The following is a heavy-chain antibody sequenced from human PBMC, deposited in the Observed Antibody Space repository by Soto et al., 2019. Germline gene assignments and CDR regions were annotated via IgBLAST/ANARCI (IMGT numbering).Heavy chain of an antibody. D-gene: IGHD3-22*01. J-gene: IGHJ4*02. CDR2: IIPIFGTA. Sequence: SVKVSCKASGGTFSSYAISWVRQAPGQGLEWMGGIIPIFGTANYAQKFQGRVTITADKSTSTAYMELSSLRSEDTAVYYCAREFRGYYYDSGGYYLFDYWGQGTLVTVSS. CDR3: AREFRGYYYDSGGYYLFDY. V-gene: IGHV1-69*06. CDR1: GGTFSSYA.